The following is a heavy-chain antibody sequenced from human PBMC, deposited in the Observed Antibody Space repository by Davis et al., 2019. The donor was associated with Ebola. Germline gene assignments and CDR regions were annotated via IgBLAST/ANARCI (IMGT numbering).Heavy chain of an antibody. D-gene: IGHD5-12*01. V-gene: IGHV2-5*02. J-gene: IGHJ4*02. CDR2: IYWDDDK. Sequence: SGPTLVKPTQTLTLTCTFSGFSLSTRGVGVGWIRQPPGRALEWLALIYWDDDKRYSPSLKSRLTITKDTSKNQVVLTMTNMDPVDTATYYCAHRPRGYSGYVSWGQGTLVTVSS. CDR1: GFSLSTRGVG. CDR3: AHRPRGYSGYVS.